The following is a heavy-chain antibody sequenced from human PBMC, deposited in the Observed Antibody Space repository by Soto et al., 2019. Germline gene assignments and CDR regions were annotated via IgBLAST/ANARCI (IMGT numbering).Heavy chain of an antibody. CDR1: GYTFTSYA. Sequence: ASVKVSCKASGYTFTSYAMHWVRQAPGQRLEWMGWINAGNGNTKYSQKFQGRVTITRDTSASTAYMELSSLRSEDTAVYYCARSPPYYYDSSGYYFGFYWGQGTLVTVSS. CDR3: ARSPPYYYDSSGYYFGFY. CDR2: INAGNGNT. V-gene: IGHV1-3*01. D-gene: IGHD3-22*01. J-gene: IGHJ4*02.